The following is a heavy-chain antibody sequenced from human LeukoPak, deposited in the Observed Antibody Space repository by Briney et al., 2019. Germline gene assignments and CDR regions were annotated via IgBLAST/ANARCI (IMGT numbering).Heavy chain of an antibody. CDR1: GFTFSSYA. Sequence: SGGSLRLSCAASGFTFSSYAMSWVRQAPGKGLEWVSAISGSGGSTYYADSVKGRFTISRDNSKNTLYLQMNSLRAEDTAVYYCAKDQLTWFETAPPGWSDPWGQGTLVTVSS. CDR3: AKDQLTWFETAPPGWSDP. CDR2: ISGSGGST. V-gene: IGHV3-23*01. J-gene: IGHJ5*02. D-gene: IGHD3-10*01.